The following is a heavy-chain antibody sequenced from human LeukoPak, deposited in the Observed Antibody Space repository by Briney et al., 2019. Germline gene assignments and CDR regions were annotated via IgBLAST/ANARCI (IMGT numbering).Heavy chain of an antibody. CDR3: ARDPPAYCSSTSCRYYYMDV. CDR2: IIPIFGTA. D-gene: IGHD2-2*01. Sequence: SVNVSCKASGGTFSSYAISWVRQAPGQGLEWMGGIIPIFGTANYAQKFQGRVTITADESTSTAYMELSSLRSEDTAVYYCARDPPAYCSSTSCRYYYMDVWGKGTTVTVSS. V-gene: IGHV1-69*13. J-gene: IGHJ6*03. CDR1: GGTFSSYA.